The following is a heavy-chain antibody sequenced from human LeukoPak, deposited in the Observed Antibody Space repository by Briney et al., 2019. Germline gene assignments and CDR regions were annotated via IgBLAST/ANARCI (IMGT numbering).Heavy chain of an antibody. D-gene: IGHD3-9*01. J-gene: IGHJ6*02. CDR2: IYYSGST. CDR3: ARDGDYDNYYYYGMDV. V-gene: IGHV4-61*01. Sequence: SETLSLTCTVSGGSVSSGSYYWSWIRQPPGKGLEWLGYIYYSGSTNYNPSLKSRVTISVDTSKNQFSLKLSSVTAADTAVYYCARDGDYDNYYYYGMDVWGQGTMVTVSS. CDR1: GGSVSSGSYY.